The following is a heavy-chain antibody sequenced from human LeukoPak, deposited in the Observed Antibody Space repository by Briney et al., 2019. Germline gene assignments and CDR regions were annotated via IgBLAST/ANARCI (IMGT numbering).Heavy chain of an antibody. CDR3: ARRGYPVYYYYMDV. CDR1: GGSISSYY. J-gene: IGHJ6*03. CDR2: IYYSGST. Sequence: SETLSLTCTVSGGSISSYYWSWIRQPPGKGPEWIGYIYYSGSTNYNPSLKSRVTISVDTSKNQFSLKLSPVTAADTAVYYCARRGYPVYYYYMDVWGKGTTVTISS. D-gene: IGHD5-12*01. V-gene: IGHV4-59*01.